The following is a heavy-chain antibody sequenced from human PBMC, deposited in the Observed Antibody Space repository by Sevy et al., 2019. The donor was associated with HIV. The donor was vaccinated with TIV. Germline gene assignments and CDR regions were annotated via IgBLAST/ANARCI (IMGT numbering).Heavy chain of an antibody. V-gene: IGHV4-59*01. CDR3: ARASPNYYYGMDV. CDR1: GASISGYY. J-gene: IGHJ6*02. CDR2: IFYSRST. Sequence: SETLSLTCTVSGASISGYYWSWIRQPPGKGLEWIGYIFYSRSTHYSPCLKSRVTISVDTSKNQFSLRLSSMTAADTAVYYCARASPNYYYGMDVWGQGTTVTVSS.